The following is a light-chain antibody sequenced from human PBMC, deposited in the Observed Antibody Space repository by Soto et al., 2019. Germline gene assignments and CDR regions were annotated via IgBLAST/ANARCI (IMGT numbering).Light chain of an antibody. CDR2: DAS. J-gene: IGKJ4*01. CDR1: QSVSSS. CDR3: QQHSSWPPLT. Sequence: EIVLTQSPATLSLSPGERATLSCRASQSVSSSLAWYQQKPGRAPRLLIYDASTRATGIPARFSASGSGTDFTLTISGIEAEDIAVYYCQQHSSWPPLTFGGGTKVEI. V-gene: IGKV3-11*01.